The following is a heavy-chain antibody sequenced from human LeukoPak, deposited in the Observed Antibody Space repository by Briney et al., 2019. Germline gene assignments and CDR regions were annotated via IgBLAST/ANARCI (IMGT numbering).Heavy chain of an antibody. CDR2: IIPIFGTA. Sequence: VASVKVSCKASGGTFSSYAISWVRQAPGQGLEWMGGIIPIFGTANYAQKFQGRVTITADESTSTAYMELSRLRSDDTAVYYCAGGYCSSTSCPHTTQHYYYGMDVWGQGTTVTVSS. CDR1: GGTFSSYA. D-gene: IGHD2-2*01. CDR3: AGGYCSSTSCPHTTQHYYYGMDV. J-gene: IGHJ6*02. V-gene: IGHV1-69*01.